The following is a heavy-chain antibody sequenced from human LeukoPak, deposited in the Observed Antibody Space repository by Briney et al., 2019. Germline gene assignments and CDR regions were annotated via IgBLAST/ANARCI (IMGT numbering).Heavy chain of an antibody. CDR1: GGSVSSGSYY. CDR3: ARSLARDSSGFYY. Sequence: PSETLSLTCTVSGGSVSSGSYYWSWIRQPPGKGLESIGYIYYSGSTNYNPSLKSRVTISVDTSKNQFSLKLSSVTAADTAVYYCARSLARDSSGFYYWGQGTLVTVSS. CDR2: IYYSGST. D-gene: IGHD3-22*01. J-gene: IGHJ4*02. V-gene: IGHV4-61*01.